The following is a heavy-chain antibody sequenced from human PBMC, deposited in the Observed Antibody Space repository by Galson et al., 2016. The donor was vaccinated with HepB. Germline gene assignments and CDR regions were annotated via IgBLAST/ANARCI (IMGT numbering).Heavy chain of an antibody. V-gene: IGHV3-23*01. CDR2: ISDTGGST. CDR3: AKDRGNFDFLYLRYYYYGMDV. D-gene: IGHD3-9*01. CDR1: GFTFSSYV. J-gene: IGHJ6*02. Sequence: SLRLSCAASGFTFSSYVMSWVRQAPGKGLEWVSSISDTGGSTYYADSVKGRFTISRDNSKNTLYLQMNSLRAEDTAVYYCAKDRGNFDFLYLRYYYYGMDVWGQGTTVPVSS.